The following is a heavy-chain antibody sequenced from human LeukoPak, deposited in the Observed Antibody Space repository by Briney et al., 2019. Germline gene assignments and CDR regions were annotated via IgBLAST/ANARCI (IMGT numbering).Heavy chain of an antibody. D-gene: IGHD2-2*01. Sequence: GESLKISCKGSGYSFTSYWIGWVRQMPGKGLEWMGIIYPGNSDTRYSPSFQGQVTISADKSISTAYLQWSSLKASDTAMHYCARHVFLKVDCSSTSCYNYYYYYMDVWGKGTTVTVSS. CDR1: GYSFTSYW. J-gene: IGHJ6*03. V-gene: IGHV5-51*01. CDR2: IYPGNSDT. CDR3: ARHVFLKVDCSSTSCYNYYYYYMDV.